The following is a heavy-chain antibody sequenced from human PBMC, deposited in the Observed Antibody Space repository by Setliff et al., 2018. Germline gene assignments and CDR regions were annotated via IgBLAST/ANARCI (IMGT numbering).Heavy chain of an antibody. CDR2: VGYNGNT. CDR1: GGSINNYH. J-gene: IGHJ3*02. D-gene: IGHD3-22*01. V-gene: IGHV4-59*12. Sequence: PSETLSLTCTVSGGSINNYHWNWIRQPPGKGLEWIGYVGYNGNTHYNPSLNSRVTISVDTSKNQFSLKLSSVTAADTAVYYCARGKIRITMIVVPTGGAFDIWGQGTMVTVSS. CDR3: ARGKIRITMIVVPTGGAFDI.